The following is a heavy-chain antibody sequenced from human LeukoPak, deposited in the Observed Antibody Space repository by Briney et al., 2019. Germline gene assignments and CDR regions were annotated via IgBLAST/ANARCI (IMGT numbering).Heavy chain of an antibody. CDR1: GFTFSNYA. CDR3: AKDFVVVPGNVNYFDY. D-gene: IGHD2-21*02. Sequence: PGGSLRLSCAASGFTFSNYAMSWVRQAPGKGLEWVSANNTYYADSVKGRFTVSRDNSKNTLYVQMKSLRAEDTAVYYCAKDFVVVPGNVNYFDYWGQGTLVTVSS. CDR2: NNT. J-gene: IGHJ4*02. V-gene: IGHV3-23*05.